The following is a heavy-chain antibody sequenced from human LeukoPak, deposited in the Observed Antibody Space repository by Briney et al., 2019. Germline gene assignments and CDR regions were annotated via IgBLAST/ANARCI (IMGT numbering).Heavy chain of an antibody. CDR2: ISGSNGNT. CDR1: GYNFANYG. V-gene: IGHV1-18*01. Sequence: ASVKVSCKTSGYNFANYGISWVRQAPGQGLEWMGWISGSNGNTNYAQGLQGRVIMTTDTSTTTVHMELRSLRSDDTAVYYCARVQDIEMRVEDFWGQGTLVTVSS. CDR3: ARVQDIEMRVEDF. J-gene: IGHJ4*02. D-gene: IGHD3-22*01.